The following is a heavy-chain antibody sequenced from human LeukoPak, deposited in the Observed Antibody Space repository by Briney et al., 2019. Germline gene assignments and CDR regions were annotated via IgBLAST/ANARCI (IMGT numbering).Heavy chain of an antibody. CDR2: IYSSGST. D-gene: IGHD6-13*01. J-gene: IGHJ4*02. V-gene: IGHV4-4*07. CDR3: ARGTTAAAGIFDC. Sequence: SETLSLTCSVSGGSISSYYWSWVRQPAGKGLEWIGRIYSSGSTNYNPSLNSRVTMSVDTPNNQFSLRLTSVTAAGTAVYYCARGTTAAAGIFDCWGQGTLVTVSS. CDR1: GGSISSYY.